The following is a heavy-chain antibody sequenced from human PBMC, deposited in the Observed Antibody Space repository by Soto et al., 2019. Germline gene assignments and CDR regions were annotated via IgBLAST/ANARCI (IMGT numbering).Heavy chain of an antibody. CDR2: ISYDGSNK. Sequence: QVQLVESGGGVVQPGRSLRLSCAASGFTFSSYGMHWVRQAPGKGLEWVAVISYDGSNKYYADSVKGRFTIPRDNSKNTLYLQMNSLRAEDTAVYYCASALSSSSFAPGAWGQGTLVTVSS. CDR3: ASALSSSSFAPGA. J-gene: IGHJ5*02. V-gene: IGHV3-30*03. D-gene: IGHD6-13*01. CDR1: GFTFSSYG.